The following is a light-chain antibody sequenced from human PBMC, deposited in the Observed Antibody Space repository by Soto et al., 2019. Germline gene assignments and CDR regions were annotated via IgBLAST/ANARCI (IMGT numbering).Light chain of an antibody. Sequence: QSALTQPASVSGSPGQSIAISCNAVGDYNLVSWYQQLPGKAPKLLIYEGNKRPSGVSGRFSGSKSGNAASLTISGLQAEDEADYYCCSYAASSGLVLFGGGTQLTVL. CDR2: EGN. CDR3: CSYAASSGLVL. V-gene: IGLV2-23*01. CDR1: VGDYNL. J-gene: IGLJ3*02.